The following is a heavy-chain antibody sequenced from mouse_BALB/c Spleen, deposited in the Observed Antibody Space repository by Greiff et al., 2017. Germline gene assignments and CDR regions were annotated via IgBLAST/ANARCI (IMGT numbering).Heavy chain of an antibody. Sequence: VQLQQSAAELARPGASVKMSCKASGYTFTSYTMHWVKQRPGQGLEWIGYINPSSGYTEYNQKFKDKTTLTADKSSSTAYMQLSSLTSEDSAVYYCARRGLNWDRFAYWGQGTLVTVSA. J-gene: IGHJ3*01. D-gene: IGHD4-1*01. CDR3: ARRGLNWDRFAY. V-gene: IGHV1-4*02. CDR1: GYTFTSYT. CDR2: INPSSGYT.